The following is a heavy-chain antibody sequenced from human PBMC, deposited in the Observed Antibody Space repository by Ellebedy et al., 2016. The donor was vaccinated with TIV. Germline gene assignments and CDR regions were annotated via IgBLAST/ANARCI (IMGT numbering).Heavy chain of an antibody. CDR2: ISSSSSYI. CDR3: ARASHYDSSVNYGMDV. J-gene: IGHJ6*02. Sequence: GGSLRLSXEASGFTFSSYSMNWVRQAPGKGLEWVSSISSSSSYIYYADSVKGRFTISRDNSKNSLYLQMNSLRAEDTAVYYCARASHYDSSVNYGMDVWGQGTTVTVSS. CDR1: GFTFSSYS. V-gene: IGHV3-21*01. D-gene: IGHD3-22*01.